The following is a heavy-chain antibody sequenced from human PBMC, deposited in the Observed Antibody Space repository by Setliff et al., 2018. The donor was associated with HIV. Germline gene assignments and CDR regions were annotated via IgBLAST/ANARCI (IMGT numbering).Heavy chain of an antibody. Sequence: SETLSLTCNVSGGSFRSGSYYWTWIRQPAGKGLEWIGHFYTSRITNYNPSLKSRVAISLDTSKNQFSLKLSSVTAADTAVYYCARGGQLKTSHLDFWSGYPITYFDYWGQGTLVTVSS. CDR1: GGSFRSGSYY. V-gene: IGHV4-61*09. D-gene: IGHD3-3*01. CDR3: ARGGQLKTSHLDFWSGYPITYFDY. J-gene: IGHJ4*02. CDR2: FYTSRIT.